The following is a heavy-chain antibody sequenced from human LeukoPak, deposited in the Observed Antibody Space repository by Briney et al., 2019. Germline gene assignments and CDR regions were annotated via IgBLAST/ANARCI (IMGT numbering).Heavy chain of an antibody. CDR2: IYHSGST. CDR1: GGSISSGTYY. D-gene: IGHD1-14*01. V-gene: IGHV4-39*07. CDR3: ARDRKYYYHMDV. J-gene: IGHJ6*03. Sequence: SETLSLTCTVSGGSISSGTYYWAWIRQPPGRGLEWIGTIYHSGSTYYNPSLKTRVTISVDTSKNQFSLNLTSLTAADTAVYHCARDRKYYYHMDVWGKGTTVTISS.